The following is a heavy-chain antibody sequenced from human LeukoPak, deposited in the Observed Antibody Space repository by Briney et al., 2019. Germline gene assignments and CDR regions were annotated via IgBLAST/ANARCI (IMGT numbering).Heavy chain of an antibody. D-gene: IGHD5-24*01. J-gene: IGHJ4*02. Sequence: GGSLRLSCAASGFTFSDHFMDWVCQAPGKGLEWIARSRNKANSYTTGYAASVRGRFIISRDESKNSLHLQMNSLKTEDTAVYYCVRGYNSFDSWGQGTLVTVSS. CDR1: GFTFSDHF. V-gene: IGHV3-72*01. CDR3: VRGYNSFDS. CDR2: SRNKANSYTT.